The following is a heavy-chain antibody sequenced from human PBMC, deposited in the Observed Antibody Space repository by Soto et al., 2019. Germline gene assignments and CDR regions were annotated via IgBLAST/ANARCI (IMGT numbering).Heavy chain of an antibody. Sequence: GGSLRLSCAASGFTVSSNYMSWVRQAPGKGREGVSVIYSGGSTYYADSVKGRFTISRDNSKNTLYLQMNSLRAEDTAVYYCAKQNTYYDFWSGYYTGIDYYYMDVWGKGTTVTVSS. CDR2: IYSGGST. V-gene: IGHV3-66*04. CDR1: GFTVSSNY. J-gene: IGHJ6*03. CDR3: AKQNTYYDFWSGYYTGIDYYYMDV. D-gene: IGHD3-3*01.